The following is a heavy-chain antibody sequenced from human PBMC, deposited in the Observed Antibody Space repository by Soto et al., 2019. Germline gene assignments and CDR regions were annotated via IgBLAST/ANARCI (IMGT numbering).Heavy chain of an antibody. CDR3: AIDWGEGTSAEAGAHGKGGYYYGMDV. J-gene: IGHJ6*01. CDR1: GFIFSSYG. CDR2: ISYDGSNK. D-gene: IGHD3-16*01. V-gene: IGHV3-30*03. Sequence: QVQLVESGGGVVQPGRSLRLSCAASGFIFSSYGMHWVRQAPGKGLEWVAVISYDGSNKYYADSVKGRFTISSSKNTLYLQMASLRAEETAVYYCAIDWGEGTSAEAGAHGKGGYYYGMDVWGQGTTVTVAS.